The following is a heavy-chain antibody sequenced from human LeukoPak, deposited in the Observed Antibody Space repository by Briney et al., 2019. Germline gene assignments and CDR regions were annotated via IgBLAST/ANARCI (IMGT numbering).Heavy chain of an antibody. V-gene: IGHV4-4*07. CDR3: ARENTGSYREFDY. CDR1: SGSISSYY. J-gene: IGHJ4*02. D-gene: IGHD1-26*01. Sequence: SETLSLTCTVSSGSISSYYWSWIRQPAGKGLEWIGRIYSGGSTNYNPSLKSRVTMSVDSSNNQFSLKLSSVTAADTAVFYCARENTGSYREFDYWGQGTLVTVSS. CDR2: IYSGGST.